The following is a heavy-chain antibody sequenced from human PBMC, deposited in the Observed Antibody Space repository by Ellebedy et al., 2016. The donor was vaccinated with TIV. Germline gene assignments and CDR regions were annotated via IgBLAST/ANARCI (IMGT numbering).Heavy chain of an antibody. Sequence: SLKISCAASGFTFDDYAMHWVRQAPGKGLEWVSGISWNSGSIGYADSVKGRFTISRDNAKNSLYLQMNSLRAEDTALYYCAKDRGYSPAAFDIWGQGTMVTVSS. D-gene: IGHD2-15*01. CDR3: AKDRGYSPAAFDI. CDR2: ISWNSGSI. CDR1: GFTFDDYA. J-gene: IGHJ3*02. V-gene: IGHV3-9*01.